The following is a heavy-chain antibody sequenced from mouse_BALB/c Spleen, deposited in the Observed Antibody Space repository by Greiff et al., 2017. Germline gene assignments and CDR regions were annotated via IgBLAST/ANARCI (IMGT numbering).Heavy chain of an antibody. J-gene: IGHJ3*01. D-gene: IGHD2-1*01. CDR3: TRSLPSEAFAY. Sequence: QVQLQESGAELVRPGASVTLSCKASGYTFTDYEMHWVKQTPVHGLEWIGVIDPETGGTYYNQKFKGKATLTADKSSSTAYMELRSLTSEDSAVYYCTRSLPSEAFAYWGQGTLVTVSA. CDR2: IDPETGGT. V-gene: IGHV1-15*01. CDR1: GYTFTDYE.